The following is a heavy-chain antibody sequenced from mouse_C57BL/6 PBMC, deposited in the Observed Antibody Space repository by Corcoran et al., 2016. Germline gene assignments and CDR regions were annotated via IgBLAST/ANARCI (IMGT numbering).Heavy chain of an antibody. CDR1: GYSITSGYY. Sequence: DVQLQESGPGLVKPSQSLSLTCSVTGYSITSGYYWNWIRQFPGNKLEWMGYISYDGSNNYNPSLKNRISITRDTSKNQFFLKLNSVTTEDTATYYCAREQVGGYFDYWGQGTTLTVSS. CDR2: ISYDGSN. CDR3: AREQVGGYFDY. D-gene: IGHD1-1*01. J-gene: IGHJ2*01. V-gene: IGHV3-6*01.